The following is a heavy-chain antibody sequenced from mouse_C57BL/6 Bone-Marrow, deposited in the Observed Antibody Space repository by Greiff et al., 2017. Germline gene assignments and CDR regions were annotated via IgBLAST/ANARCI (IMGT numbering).Heavy chain of an antibody. CDR1: GYTFTDYY. V-gene: IGHV1-26*01. CDR3: AREDFLITTVVASLDY. Sequence: EVKLQESEPELVKPGASVKISCKASGYTFTDYYMNWVKQSHGQSLEWIGDINPTNGGTSYNQKFKGKATLTVDKSSSTAYMELRSLTSEDSAVYYCAREDFLITTVVASLDYWGQGTTLTVSS. D-gene: IGHD1-1*01. J-gene: IGHJ2*01. CDR2: INPTNGGT.